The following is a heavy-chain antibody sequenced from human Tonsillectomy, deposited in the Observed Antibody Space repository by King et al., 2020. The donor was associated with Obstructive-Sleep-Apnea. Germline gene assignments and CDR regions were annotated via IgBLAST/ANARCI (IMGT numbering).Heavy chain of an antibody. D-gene: IGHD2-15*01. J-gene: IGHJ4*02. Sequence: QLQESGPGLVMPSQTLSLTCTVSGGSISSGDYYWSWIRQPPGKGLEWIGYIYYSGNTYYNASLKSRITISVDTSKNQFSLKLSSVTAADTAVYYCARVADVVSHPTIDYWGQGTLVTVSS. V-gene: IGHV4-30-4*01. CDR3: ARVADVVSHPTIDY. CDR1: GGSISSGDYY. CDR2: IYYSGNT.